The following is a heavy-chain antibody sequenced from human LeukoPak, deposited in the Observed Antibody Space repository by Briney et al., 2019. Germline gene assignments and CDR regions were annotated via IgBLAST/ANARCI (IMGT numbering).Heavy chain of an antibody. J-gene: IGHJ4*02. Sequence: GGSLRLSCAASGLSFSSYAMSWVRQAPGKGLEWVSVISSSADSTYYADSVKGRFTIPRDNSKNMLYLQMHSLRAEDTAVYYCAKNGLWFGELLGDYWGQGTLVTVSS. CDR1: GLSFSSYA. CDR2: ISSSADST. V-gene: IGHV3-23*01. CDR3: AKNGLWFGELLGDY. D-gene: IGHD3-10*01.